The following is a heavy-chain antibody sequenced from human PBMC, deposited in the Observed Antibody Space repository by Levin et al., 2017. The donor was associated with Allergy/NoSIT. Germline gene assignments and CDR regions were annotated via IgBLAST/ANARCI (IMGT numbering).Heavy chain of an antibody. Sequence: SETLSLTCTVSGGSISSSSYYWGWIRQRPGKGLEWIGSIYYSGSTYYNPSLKSRVTISVDTSKNQFSLKLSSVTAADTAVYYCARHRREISKTVATATRGFDYWGQGTLVTVSS. CDR2: IYYSGST. V-gene: IGHV4-39*01. J-gene: IGHJ4*02. D-gene: IGHD6-19*01. CDR3: ARHRREISKTVATATRGFDY. CDR1: GGSISSSSYY.